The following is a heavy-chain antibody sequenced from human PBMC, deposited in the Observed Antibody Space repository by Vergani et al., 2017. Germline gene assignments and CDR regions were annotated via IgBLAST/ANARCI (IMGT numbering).Heavy chain of an antibody. V-gene: IGHV3-21*01. J-gene: IGHJ3*02. CDR1: GFTFSSYS. Sequence: EVQLVESGGGLVKPGGSLRLSCAASGFTFSSYSMNWVRQAPGKGLEWVSSISSSSSYIYYADSVKGRFTISRDNAKNSLYLQMNSLRAEDTAVYYCATETLTCSSTSCYYAFDIWGQGTMVTVSS. CDR2: ISSSSSYI. D-gene: IGHD2-2*01. CDR3: ATETLTCSSTSCYYAFDI.